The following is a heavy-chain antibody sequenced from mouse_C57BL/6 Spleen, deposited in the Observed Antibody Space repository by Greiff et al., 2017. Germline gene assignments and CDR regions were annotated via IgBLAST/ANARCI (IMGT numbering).Heavy chain of an antibody. J-gene: IGHJ1*03. CDR3: ARGGGTRWYFDV. CDR2: ISYSGST. D-gene: IGHD3-3*01. V-gene: IGHV3-1*01. Sequence: EVQLVESGPGMVKPSQSLSLTCTVTGYSITSGYDWHWIRHFPGNKLEWMGYISYSGSTNYNPSLKSRISITHDTSKNHFFLKLNSVTTEDTATYYCARGGGTRWYFDVWGTGTTVTVSS. CDR1: GYSITSGYD.